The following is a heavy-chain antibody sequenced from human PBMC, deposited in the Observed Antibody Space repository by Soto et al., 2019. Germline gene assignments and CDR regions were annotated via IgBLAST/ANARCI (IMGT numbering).Heavy chain of an antibody. Sequence: GGSLRLSCAASGFTFDGYAMHWVRQAPGKGLEWVSAISRSSGSIYYADSVKGRFTISRDNAKNSLYLQMNSLRAEDTALYYCATDIYAPDCTNGVCYTHYYGMDVWGQGTTVTVSS. D-gene: IGHD2-8*01. CDR1: GFTFDGYA. CDR3: ATDIYAPDCTNGVCYTHYYGMDV. CDR2: ISRSSGSI. J-gene: IGHJ6*02. V-gene: IGHV3-9*01.